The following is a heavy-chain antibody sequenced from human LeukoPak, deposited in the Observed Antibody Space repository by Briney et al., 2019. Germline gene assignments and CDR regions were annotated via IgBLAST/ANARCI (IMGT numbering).Heavy chain of an antibody. CDR1: GGSISSSSYY. Sequence: SETLSLTCTVSGGSISSSSYYWGWIRQPPGKGLEWIGSIYYSGSTYYNPSLKSRVTISVDTSKNQFSLKLSSVTAADTAVYYCAGTGVTMVRGVRAWFDPWGQGTLVTVSS. CDR2: IYYSGST. D-gene: IGHD3-10*01. CDR3: AGTGVTMVRGVRAWFDP. V-gene: IGHV4-39*01. J-gene: IGHJ5*02.